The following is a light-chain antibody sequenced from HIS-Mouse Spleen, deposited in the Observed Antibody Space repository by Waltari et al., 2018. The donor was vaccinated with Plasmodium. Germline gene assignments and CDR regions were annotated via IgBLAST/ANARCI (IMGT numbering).Light chain of an antibody. J-gene: IGLJ2*01. CDR3: SSYAGSNNLV. CDR2: EVS. CDR1: SRTAGGYHY. V-gene: IGLV2-8*01. Sequence: QSALTQPPSASGSPGQAVTISCTGTSRTAGGYHYVSWHQQHPGKAPKLMIYEVSKRPSGVPDRFSGSKSGNTASLTVSGLQAEDEADYYCSSYAGSNNLVFGGGTKLTVL.